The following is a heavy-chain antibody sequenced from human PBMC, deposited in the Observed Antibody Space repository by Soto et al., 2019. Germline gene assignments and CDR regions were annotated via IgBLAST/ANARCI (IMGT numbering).Heavy chain of an antibody. V-gene: IGHV3-11*05. J-gene: IGHJ3*02. CDR2: ISSSSSYT. CDR3: AREIVGAISGAFDI. D-gene: IGHD1-26*01. Sequence: QVQLVESGGGLVKPGGSLRLSCAASGFTFSAYYMSWIRQAPGKGLEGVSYISSSSSYTNYADSVKGRFTISRDNAKNSLYLQMNSLRAEDTAVYYWAREIVGAISGAFDIWGQGTMVTVSS. CDR1: GFTFSAYY.